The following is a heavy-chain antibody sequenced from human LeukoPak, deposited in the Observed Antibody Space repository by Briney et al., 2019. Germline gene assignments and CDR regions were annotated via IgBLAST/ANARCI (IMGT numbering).Heavy chain of an antibody. CDR1: GGTFSSYA. J-gene: IGHJ4*02. CDR2: IIPIFGTA. CDR3: ARDGRTIFGVVYYSLDY. D-gene: IGHD3-3*01. V-gene: IGHV1-69*05. Sequence: ASVKVSCKASGGTFSSYAIGWVRQAPGQGLEWMGGIIPIFGTANYAQKFQGRVTITTDESTSTAYMELSSLRSEDTAVYYCARDGRTIFGVVYYSLDYWGQGTLVTVSS.